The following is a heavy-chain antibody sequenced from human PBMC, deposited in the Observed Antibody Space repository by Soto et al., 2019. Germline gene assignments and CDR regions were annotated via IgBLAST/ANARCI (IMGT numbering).Heavy chain of an antibody. J-gene: IGHJ4*02. Sequence: PGGSLRLSCAASGFTFSSYAMHWVRQAPGKGLEWVAVISYDGSNKYYADSVKGRFTISRDNSKNTLYLQMNSLRAEDTAVYYCAREGQQVPDIVGTWARRGNYYFDYWGQGTLVTVS. CDR2: ISYDGSNK. CDR1: GFTFSSYA. D-gene: IGHD2-15*01. V-gene: IGHV3-30-3*01. CDR3: AREGQQVPDIVGTWARRGNYYFDY.